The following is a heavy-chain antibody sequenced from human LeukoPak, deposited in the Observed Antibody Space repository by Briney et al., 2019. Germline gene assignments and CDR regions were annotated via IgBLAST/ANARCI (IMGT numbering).Heavy chain of an antibody. CDR3: ARGNPRDGYNDYFDY. D-gene: IGHD5-24*01. V-gene: IGHV3-74*01. CDR2: INSDGSST. CDR1: GFTFSSYW. Sequence: GGSLRLSCAASGFTFSSYWMHWVRQAPGKGLVWVPRINSDGSSTSYADSVKGRFTISRDNAKNTLYLQMNSLRAEDTAVYYCARGNPRDGYNDYFDYWGQGTLVTVSS. J-gene: IGHJ4*02.